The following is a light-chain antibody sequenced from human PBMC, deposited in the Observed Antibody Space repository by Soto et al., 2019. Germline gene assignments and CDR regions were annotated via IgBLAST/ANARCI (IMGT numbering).Light chain of an antibody. V-gene: IGLV2-8*01. CDR1: SSDVGAYNY. CDR3: QSYDSSLSVV. J-gene: IGLJ2*01. CDR2: DVT. Sequence: QSALTQPPSASGSPGQSVTISCTGTSSDVGAYNYVSWYQQHPGKAPKLMIYDVTKRPSGVPDRFSGSKSGNTASLTVSGLQAEDEADYYCQSYDSSLSVVFGGGTKLTVL.